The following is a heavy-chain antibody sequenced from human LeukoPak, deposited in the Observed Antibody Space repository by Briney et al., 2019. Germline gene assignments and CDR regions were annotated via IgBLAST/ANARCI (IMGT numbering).Heavy chain of an antibody. CDR2: ISDNGGST. CDR1: GFTFSSYA. CDR3: AKSTPSITMIVVDAFDI. V-gene: IGHV3-23*01. J-gene: IGHJ3*02. Sequence: GGSLRLSCAASGFTFSSYAMSWVRQAPGKGLEWVSVISDNGGSTYYADSVKGRFTISRDNSKNTLYLQMNSLRAEDTAVYYCAKSTPSITMIVVDAFDIWGQGTMVTVSS. D-gene: IGHD3-22*01.